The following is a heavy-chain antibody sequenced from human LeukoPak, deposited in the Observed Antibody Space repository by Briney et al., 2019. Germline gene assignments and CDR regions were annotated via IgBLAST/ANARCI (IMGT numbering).Heavy chain of an antibody. V-gene: IGHV3-7*01. CDR1: GFTFNFFW. J-gene: IGHJ4*02. D-gene: IGHD3-22*01. CDR3: AREVYYDARADFDY. Sequence: GGSLRLSCAASGFTFNFFWMSWVRQAPGKGLEWVANIKEDGTEKYYVASVKGRFTISRDNAKKSLYLEMNSLRGEDTAVYYCAREVYYDARADFDYWGQGTLVTVSS. CDR2: IKEDGTEK.